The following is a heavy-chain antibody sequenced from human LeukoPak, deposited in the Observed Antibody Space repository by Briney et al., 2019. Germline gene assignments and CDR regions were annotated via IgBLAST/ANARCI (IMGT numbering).Heavy chain of an antibody. CDR2: IWYGGSNK. Sequence: PGGSLRLSCAASGFTFSSYGMHWVRQAPGKGLEWVAVIWYGGSNKYYADSVKGRFTISRDNSKNTLYLQMNSLRAEDTAVYYCAKDRGGSDGFDYWGQGTLVTVSS. J-gene: IGHJ4*02. D-gene: IGHD1-26*01. CDR3: AKDRGGSDGFDY. V-gene: IGHV3-30*02. CDR1: GFTFSSYG.